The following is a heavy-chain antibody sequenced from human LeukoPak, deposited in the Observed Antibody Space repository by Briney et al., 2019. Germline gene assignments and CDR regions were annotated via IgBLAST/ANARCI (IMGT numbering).Heavy chain of an antibody. J-gene: IGHJ4*02. Sequence: PSQTLSLTCTLSGGSISSSSYYWGWIRQPPGKGLEWIGSIYYSGSTYYHSSLNSRVTISVDTSKNQFSLKLSSVTAADTAVYYCARKDPITIYGVVSYYLDYWGQGTLVTVSS. CDR1: GGSISSSSYY. V-gene: IGHV4-39*01. D-gene: IGHD3-3*01. CDR3: ARKDPITIYGVVSYYLDY. CDR2: IYYSGST.